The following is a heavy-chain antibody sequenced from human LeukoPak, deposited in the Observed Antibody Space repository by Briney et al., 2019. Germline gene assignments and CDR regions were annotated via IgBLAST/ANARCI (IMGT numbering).Heavy chain of an antibody. CDR1: GGTFSSYT. D-gene: IGHD3-22*01. CDR2: IIPILGIA. Sequence: SVKVSCKASGGTFSSYTISWVRQAPGQGLEWMGRIIPILGIANYAQKFQGRVTITADKSTSTAYMELSSLRSGDTAVYYCARWDDSTAYDYWGREPWSPSPQ. V-gene: IGHV1-69*02. CDR3: ARWDDSTAYDY. J-gene: IGHJ4*02.